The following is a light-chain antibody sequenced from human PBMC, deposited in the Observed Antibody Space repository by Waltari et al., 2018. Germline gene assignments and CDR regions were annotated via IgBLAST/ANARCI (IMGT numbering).Light chain of an antibody. V-gene: IGKV3-20*01. CDR2: EAS. CDR1: QSISRY. CDR3: QNYERLPAT. Sequence: EIVLTQSPGTLSLSPGARATLSCRASQSISRYLVWYQQKPGQAPGLLIYEASRRATGIPDRFSGSGSGTDFSLTISRLEPEDFAVYYCQNYERLPATFGQGTKVEIK. J-gene: IGKJ1*01.